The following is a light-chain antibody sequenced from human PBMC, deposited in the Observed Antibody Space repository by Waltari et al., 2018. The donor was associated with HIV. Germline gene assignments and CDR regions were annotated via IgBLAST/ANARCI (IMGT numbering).Light chain of an antibody. J-gene: IGLJ3*02. CDR2: RND. Sequence: QSVLTHPPSASGTPGQRVTISCSCSRSTIGSNNVYLYQQLPRTPPRLLIQRNDQRPSGVSDRFSGSKSVTSASLAISGLRYDDEAEYFCATWDDSLSAWLFGGGTKVTVL. CDR1: RSTIGSNN. CDR3: ATWDDSLSAWL. V-gene: IGLV1-47*01.